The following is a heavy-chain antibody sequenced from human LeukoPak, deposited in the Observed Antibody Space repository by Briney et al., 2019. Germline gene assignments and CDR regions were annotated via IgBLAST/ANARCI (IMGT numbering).Heavy chain of an antibody. CDR2: ISSSSSYT. CDR3: ARDFYYYDSSGYYPDY. J-gene: IGHJ4*02. V-gene: IGHV3-11*05. CDR1: GFTFSDYY. Sequence: GGSLRLSCAASGFTFSDYYMSWIRQAPGKGLEWVSYISSSSSYTNYADSVKGRFTISRDNAKNSLYLQMNSLRAEDTAVYYCARDFYYYDSSGYYPDYRGQGTLVTVSS. D-gene: IGHD3-22*01.